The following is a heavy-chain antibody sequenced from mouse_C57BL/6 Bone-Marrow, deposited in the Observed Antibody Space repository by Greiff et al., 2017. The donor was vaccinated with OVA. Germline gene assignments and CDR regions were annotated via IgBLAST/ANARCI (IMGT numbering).Heavy chain of an antibody. V-gene: IGHV1-55*01. Sequence: QVQLQQPGAELVKPGASVKMSCKASGYTFTSYWITWVKQRPGQGLEWIGDIYPGSGSTNYNEKFKIKATLTVDTSSSTAYMQLSSLTSEASAVYYCASDYYGSIYWYFDVWGTGTTVTVSS. D-gene: IGHD1-1*01. J-gene: IGHJ1*03. CDR3: ASDYYGSIYWYFDV. CDR2: IYPGSGST. CDR1: GYTFTSYW.